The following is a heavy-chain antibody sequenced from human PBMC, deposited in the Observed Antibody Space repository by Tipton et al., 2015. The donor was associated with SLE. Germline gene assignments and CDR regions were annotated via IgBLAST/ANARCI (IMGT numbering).Heavy chain of an antibody. J-gene: IGHJ6*03. CDR2: INHSGST. V-gene: IGHV4-34*01. CDR1: GGSFSGYY. D-gene: IGHD1-26*01. CDR3: ARGEVGATTNYYYYYMDV. Sequence: TLSLTCVVYGGSFSGYYWSWIRQPPGKGLEWIGEINHSGSTNYNPSLKSRVTISIDTSKNQFSLRLSSVTAADTAVYYCARGEVGATTNYYYYYMDVWGKGTTVTVSS.